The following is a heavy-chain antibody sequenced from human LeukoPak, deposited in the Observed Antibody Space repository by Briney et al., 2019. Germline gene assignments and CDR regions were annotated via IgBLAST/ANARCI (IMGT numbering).Heavy chain of an antibody. CDR1: GFIFDGYA. D-gene: IGHD2-8*02. Sequence: PGGSLRLSCAASGFIFDGYAMHWVRQAPGKGLEWVSLISWDGGSTFYADSVKGRFTISRDNSKNSLYLQMNSLRPEDTALYYCAKDRAVTGFLEPFSDWGQGTLVTVSS. V-gene: IGHV3-43D*03. CDR3: AKDRAVTGFLEPFSD. CDR2: ISWDGGST. J-gene: IGHJ4*02.